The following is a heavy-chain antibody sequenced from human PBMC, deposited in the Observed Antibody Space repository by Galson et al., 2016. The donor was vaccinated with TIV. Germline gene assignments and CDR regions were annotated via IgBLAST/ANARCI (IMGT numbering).Heavy chain of an antibody. D-gene: IGHD3-22*01. J-gene: IGHJ5*02. CDR3: ARNQGSYYDSSGSYYNWFDP. Sequence: SVKVSCKASGYTFSGHFIHWVRQAPGQGLEWMGWINPSIGDTRYAQKFQGRVTMTREKSTSTAYMDLNRLRSDDTAVYYCARNQGSYYDSSGSYYNWFDPWGQGTRVTVSS. CDR2: INPSIGDT. CDR1: GYTFSGHF. V-gene: IGHV1-2*02.